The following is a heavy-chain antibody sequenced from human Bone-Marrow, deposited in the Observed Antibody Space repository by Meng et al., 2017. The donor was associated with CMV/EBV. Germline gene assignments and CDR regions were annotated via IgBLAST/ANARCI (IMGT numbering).Heavy chain of an antibody. J-gene: IGHJ4*02. V-gene: IGHV3-48*04. Sequence: GASLKISCAASGFTFSSYSMNWVRPAPGKGLEWVSYISRSSTIYYADSVKGRFTISRDNAKNSLYLQMNSLRAEDTAVYYCARGVPFYRPHYSSSTREIDYWGQGTLVTVSS. CDR1: GFTFSSYS. CDR2: ISRSSTI. CDR3: ARGVPFYRPHYSSSTREIDY. D-gene: IGHD6-6*01.